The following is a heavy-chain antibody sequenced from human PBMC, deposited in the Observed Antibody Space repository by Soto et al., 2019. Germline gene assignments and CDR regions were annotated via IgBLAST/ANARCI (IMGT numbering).Heavy chain of an antibody. V-gene: IGHV3-66*01. CDR1: GFTVSSKY. CDR3: PRDYVLCDGGRCYGVPFAV. Sequence: EVQRVESGGGLVQPGGSLRLSCAASGFTVSSKYMSWVRQAPGKGLEWVSLIQSGGPTYYADSVKGRFTISRDTSENTLHLQIDRRRAEDTAVYYCPRDYVLCDGGRCYGVPFAVWGKGTAVTVSS. CDR2: IQSGGPT. D-gene: IGHD2-15*01. J-gene: IGHJ6*04.